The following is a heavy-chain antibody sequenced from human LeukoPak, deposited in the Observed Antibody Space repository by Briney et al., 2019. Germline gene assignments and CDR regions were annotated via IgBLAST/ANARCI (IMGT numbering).Heavy chain of an antibody. J-gene: IGHJ5*02. CDR2: IIPIFGTA. CDR3: ARGPEGRITIFGVVIYDCFDP. D-gene: IGHD3-3*01. CDR1: GGTFSSYA. Sequence: SVKVSCKASGGTFSSYAISWVRQAPGQGLEWMGGIIPIFGTANYAQKFQGRVTITADESTSTVYMELSSLRSEDTAVYYCARGPEGRITIFGVVIYDCFDPWGQGTLVTVSS. V-gene: IGHV1-69*13.